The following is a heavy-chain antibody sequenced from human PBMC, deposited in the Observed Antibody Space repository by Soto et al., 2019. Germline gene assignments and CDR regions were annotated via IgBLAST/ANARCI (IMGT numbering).Heavy chain of an antibody. CDR1: GFTFSSYG. Sequence: LRLSCAASGFTFSSYGMHWVRQAPGKGLEWVAVISYDGSNKYYADSVKGRFTISRDNSKNTLYLQMNSLRAEDTAVYYCAKDRAAVAGKAPFDYWGQGTLVTVSS. J-gene: IGHJ4*02. CDR2: ISYDGSNK. CDR3: AKDRAAVAGKAPFDY. V-gene: IGHV3-30*18. D-gene: IGHD6-19*01.